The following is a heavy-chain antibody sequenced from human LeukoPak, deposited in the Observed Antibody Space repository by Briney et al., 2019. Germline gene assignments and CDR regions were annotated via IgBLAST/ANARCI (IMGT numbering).Heavy chain of an antibody. V-gene: IGHV4-39*07. Sequence: SETLSLTCTVSGGSISSSRYYWSWLRQPPGKGLEWIVEINHSGSTNYNPSLKSRVTISVDTSKNQFSLKLSSVTAADTAVYYCARGYIVVVPAAIRSPFFDYWGQGTLVTVSS. D-gene: IGHD2-2*02. CDR2: INHSGST. CDR3: ARGYIVVVPAAIRSPFFDY. J-gene: IGHJ4*02. CDR1: GGSISSSRYY.